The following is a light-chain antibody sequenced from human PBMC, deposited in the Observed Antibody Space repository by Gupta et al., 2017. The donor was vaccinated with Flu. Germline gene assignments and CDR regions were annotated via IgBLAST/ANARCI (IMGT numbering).Light chain of an antibody. J-gene: IGLJ1*01. CDR3: SSYTSSYTFV. V-gene: IGLV2-18*02. Sequence: QSALPQPPSVSGSPAQSVTIPCTGTSSDVGTYNRVSWYQQSPGTAPKLMIYEVSNRPSGVPDRFSGSKSGNTASLTISGLQGEDEADYYCSSYTSSYTFVFGTGTKVTVL. CDR2: EVS. CDR1: SSDVGTYNR.